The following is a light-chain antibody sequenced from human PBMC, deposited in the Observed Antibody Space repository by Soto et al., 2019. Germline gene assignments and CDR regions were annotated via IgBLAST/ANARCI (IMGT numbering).Light chain of an antibody. CDR1: KSVSNY. Sequence: GLIPYPRTRSVSAGEVDTGGCRASKSVSNYLAWYQQKSGQAPRLLIYGASSRASGIPDRFCGSRSGTDFTLTISRVAPEAFAVYYCQQYGSSLTFGLGTKVDIK. CDR3: QQYGSSLT. J-gene: IGKJ1*01. V-gene: IGKV3-20*01. CDR2: GAS.